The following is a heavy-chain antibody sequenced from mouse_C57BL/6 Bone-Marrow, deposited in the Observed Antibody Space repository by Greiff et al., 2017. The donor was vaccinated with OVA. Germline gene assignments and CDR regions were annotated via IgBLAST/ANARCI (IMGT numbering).Heavy chain of an antibody. J-gene: IGHJ2*01. D-gene: IGHD2-3*01. CDR2: ISSGGDYI. V-gene: IGHV5-9-1*02. Sequence: EVKVVESGEGLVKPGGSLKLSCAASGFTFSSYAMSWVRQTPEKRLEWVAYISSGGDYIYYADTVKGRFTISRDNARNTLYLQMSSLKSEDTAMYYCTRDGYYSDYWGQGTTLTVSS. CDR3: TRDGYYSDY. CDR1: GFTFSSYA.